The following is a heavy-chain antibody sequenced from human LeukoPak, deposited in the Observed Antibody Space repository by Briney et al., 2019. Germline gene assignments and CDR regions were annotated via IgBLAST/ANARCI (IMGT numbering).Heavy chain of an antibody. CDR1: GFTVSSNY. CDR3: ARDYYYGSGSYTYFDY. V-gene: IGHV3-66*01. J-gene: IGHJ4*02. CDR2: IYSGGST. Sequence: GGSLRLSCAASGFTVSSNYMSWVRQAPGKGPEWVSVIYSGGSTYYADSVKGRFTISRDNSKNTLYLQMNSLRAEDTAVYYCARDYYYGSGSYTYFDYWGQGTLVTVSS. D-gene: IGHD3-10*01.